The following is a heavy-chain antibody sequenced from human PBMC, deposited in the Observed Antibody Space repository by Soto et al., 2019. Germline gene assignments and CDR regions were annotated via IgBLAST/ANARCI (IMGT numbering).Heavy chain of an antibody. J-gene: IGHJ4*02. CDR3: ARDDSSSWYVIRDY. CDR2: ISAYNGNT. CDR1: GYTFTSYG. Sequence: QVQLVQSGAEVKKPGASVKVSCKASGYTFTSYGISWVRQAPGQGLEWMGWISAYNGNTNYAQKLQGRVTMTTDTSTSTDYMEQRSMRSDDTAVYYCARDDSSSWYVIRDYWGQGTLVTVSS. V-gene: IGHV1-18*04. D-gene: IGHD6-13*01.